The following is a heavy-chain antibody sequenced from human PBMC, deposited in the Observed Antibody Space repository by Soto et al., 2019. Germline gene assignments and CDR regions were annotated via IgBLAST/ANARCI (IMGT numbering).Heavy chain of an antibody. CDR3: AKGSPPQYHDSSGHYPW. CDR1: GFTFDDYA. CDR2: ISWDGGST. J-gene: IGHJ4*02. D-gene: IGHD3-22*01. V-gene: IGHV3-43D*04. Sequence: GGSLRLSCAASGFTFDDYAMHWVRQAPGKGLEWVSLISWDGGSTYYADSVKGRFTISRDNSKNSLYLQMNSLRAEDTALYYCAKGSPPQYHDSSGHYPWWGQGTLVTVSS.